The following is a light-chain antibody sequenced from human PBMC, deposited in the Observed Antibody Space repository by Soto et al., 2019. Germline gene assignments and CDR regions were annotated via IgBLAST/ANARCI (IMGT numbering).Light chain of an antibody. Sequence: EIVMTQSPATLSVSPGERATLSCRASQSVSSNLAWYQQKPGQAPRLLIYGASTRATGIPARFSGSGSGTEFTLTISSLQSEDFAVDYCQQYNNWPPEGTFGQGTKVDIK. J-gene: IGKJ1*01. CDR1: QSVSSN. CDR2: GAS. V-gene: IGKV3-15*01. CDR3: QQYNNWPPEGT.